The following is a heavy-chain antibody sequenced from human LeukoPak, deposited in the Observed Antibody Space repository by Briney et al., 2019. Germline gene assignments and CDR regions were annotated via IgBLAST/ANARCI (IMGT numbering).Heavy chain of an antibody. V-gene: IGHV1-8*01. D-gene: IGHD3-22*01. J-gene: IGHJ4*02. CDR2: MNPKSGNT. CDR1: GYTFISYD. CDR3: ARDRYYYDSSGLGFYY. Sequence: ASVKVSCKASGYTFISYDIVWLRQATGQGLEWMGYMNPKSGNTDYVQNFQGRVTMTRDTSITTAYMELSGLRSEDTAVYYCARDRYYYDSSGLGFYYWGQGTLVTVSS.